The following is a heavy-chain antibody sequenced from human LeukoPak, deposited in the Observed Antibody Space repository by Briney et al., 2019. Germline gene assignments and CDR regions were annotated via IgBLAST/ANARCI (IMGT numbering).Heavy chain of an antibody. CDR3: ASSSQYYYDSSDLDY. CDR2: INSDGSST. CDR1: GFTFSSYW. Sequence: PGGSLRLSCAGSGFTFSSYWMHWVRQAPGKGLVWVSRINSDGSSTSYADSVKGRFTISRDNAKNTLYLQMNSLRAEDTAVYYCASSSQYYYDSSDLDYWGQGTLVTVSS. D-gene: IGHD3-22*01. J-gene: IGHJ4*02. V-gene: IGHV3-74*01.